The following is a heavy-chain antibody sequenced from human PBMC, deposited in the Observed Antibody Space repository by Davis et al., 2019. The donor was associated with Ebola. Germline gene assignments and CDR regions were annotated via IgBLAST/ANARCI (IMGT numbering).Heavy chain of an antibody. J-gene: IGHJ4*02. CDR2: IRSKANSYAT. D-gene: IGHD4-17*01. V-gene: IGHV3-73*01. CDR3: TITVNPFDY. Sequence: GGSLRLSCAASGFTSSGSAMHWVRQASGKGLEWVGRIRSKANSYATAYAASVKGRFTISRDDSKNTAYLQMNSLKTEDTAVYYCTITVNPFDYWGQGTLVTVSS. CDR1: GFTSSGSA.